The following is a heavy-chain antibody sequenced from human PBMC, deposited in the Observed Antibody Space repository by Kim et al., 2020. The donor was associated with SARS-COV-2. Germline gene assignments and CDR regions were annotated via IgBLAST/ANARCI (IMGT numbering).Heavy chain of an antibody. CDR2: T. J-gene: IGHJ4*02. Sequence: TDYADSVKGRFIISRDSSKNTLYLQMNSLRAEDTAVYYCARDLRGSSIYDYWGQGTLVTVSS. V-gene: IGHV3-53*01. D-gene: IGHD3-10*01. CDR3: ARDLRGSSIYDY.